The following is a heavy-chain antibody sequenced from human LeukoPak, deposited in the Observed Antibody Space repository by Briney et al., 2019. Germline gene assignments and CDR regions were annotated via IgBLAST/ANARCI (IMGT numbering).Heavy chain of an antibody. D-gene: IGHD2-2*01. Sequence: GASVKVSYKASGYTFTSYGISWVRQAPGQGLEWMGWISAYNGNTNYAQKLQGRVTMTTDTSTSTAYMELRSLRSDDTAVYYCARVDVVVPAARYYYYGMDVWGQGTTVTVSS. J-gene: IGHJ6*02. CDR2: ISAYNGNT. V-gene: IGHV1-18*01. CDR3: ARVDVVVPAARYYYYGMDV. CDR1: GYTFTSYG.